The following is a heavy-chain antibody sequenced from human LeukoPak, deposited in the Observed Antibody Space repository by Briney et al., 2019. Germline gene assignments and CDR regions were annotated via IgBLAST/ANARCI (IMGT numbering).Heavy chain of an antibody. V-gene: IGHV3-23*01. CDR2: ISGSGGST. CDR1: GFTFSSYA. D-gene: IGHD3-22*01. CDR3: AKDSRVVVIRGVLDY. J-gene: IGHJ4*02. Sequence: GGSLRLSCAASGFTFSSYAMSWVRQAPGKGLEWISAISGSGGSTYYADSVKGRFTISRDNSKNTLYLQMNSLRAEDTAVYYCAKDSRVVVIRGVLDYWGQGTLVTVSS.